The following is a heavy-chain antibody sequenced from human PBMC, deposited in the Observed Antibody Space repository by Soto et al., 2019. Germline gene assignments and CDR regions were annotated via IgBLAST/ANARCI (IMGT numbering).Heavy chain of an antibody. J-gene: IGHJ6*02. V-gene: IGHV1-8*01. CDR2: MNPNSGNT. Sequence: ASVEVSCKASGYTFTSYDIKWVRQATGQGLEWMGWMNPNSGNTGYAQKFQGRVTMTRNTSISTAYMELSSLRSEDTAVYYCARAAGYSSSSHYYYGMDVWGQGTTVTVSS. D-gene: IGHD6-6*01. CDR1: GYTFTSYD. CDR3: ARAAGYSSSSHYYYGMDV.